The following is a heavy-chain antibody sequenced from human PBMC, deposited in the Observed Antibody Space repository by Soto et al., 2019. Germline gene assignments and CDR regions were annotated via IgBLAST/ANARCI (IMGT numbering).Heavy chain of an antibody. V-gene: IGHV4-31*03. D-gene: IGHD3-22*01. CDR2: IYYSGST. CDR1: GGAISRGGYY. J-gene: IGHJ5*02. CDR3: ARAGGYDSSGYGRARLDP. Sequence: QVQLQESGPGLVKPSQTLSLTGTVSGGAISRGGYYWSWIRQHPGKGLEWIGYIYYSGSTCSNPSLESRVTISVDTSKNQFSVKLSSVPAADTAVYSCARAGGYDSSGYGRARLDPWGQGTLVTVSS.